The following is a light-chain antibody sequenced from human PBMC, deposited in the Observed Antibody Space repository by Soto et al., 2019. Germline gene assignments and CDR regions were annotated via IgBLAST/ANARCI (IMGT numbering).Light chain of an antibody. J-gene: IGLJ3*02. V-gene: IGLV1-44*01. CDR3: AAWDDSPHWV. Sequence: QSVLTQPPSASGTLGQRVTISCSGSSSNIGSNTVNWYQQLPGTAPKLLIYSNNQRPSGVPDRFSGSKSGTSASLAISGLQSEDEADYYCAAWDDSPHWVFGGGTKLTVL. CDR1: SSNIGSNT. CDR2: SNN.